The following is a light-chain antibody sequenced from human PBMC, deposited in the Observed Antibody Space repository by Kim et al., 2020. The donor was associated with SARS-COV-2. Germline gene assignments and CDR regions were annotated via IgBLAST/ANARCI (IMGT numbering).Light chain of an antibody. CDR2: RDT. J-gene: IGLJ2*01. CDR3: QVWDSSTWV. CDR1: NIGTKN. Sequence: SVALGQTARITCGGNNIGTKNVHWYQQQPGQAPVLVIYRDTNRPSGIPERFSGSNSGNTATLTISRAQAGDEADYYCQVWDSSTWVFCGGTQLTVL. V-gene: IGLV3-9*01.